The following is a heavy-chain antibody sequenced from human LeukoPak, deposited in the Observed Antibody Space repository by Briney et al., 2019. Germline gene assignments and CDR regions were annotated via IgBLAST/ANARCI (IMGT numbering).Heavy chain of an antibody. V-gene: IGHV4-34*01. CDR1: SGSFSGYY. CDR2: VNDSGIT. CDR3: AAYYGDYDAFDI. J-gene: IGHJ3*02. Sequence: SETLSLTCAVYSGSFSGYYWSWIRQPPGKGLEWIGEVNDSGITNCNPSLKSRVTISVDTSKNQFSLKLSSVTAADTAVYYCAAYYGDYDAFDIWGQGTMVTVSS. D-gene: IGHD4-17*01.